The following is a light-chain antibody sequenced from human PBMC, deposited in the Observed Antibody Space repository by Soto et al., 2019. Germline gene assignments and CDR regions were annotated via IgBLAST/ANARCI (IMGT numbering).Light chain of an antibody. Sequence: EIVLTQSPGTLSLSPGEIATLSFSASQSVSSGYLAWYQQKPGQAPRLLIYGASSRATGIPDRFSGSGSGTDFTLTISRLEPEDFAVYYCQQYGSSPPTWTFGQGTKVDIK. CDR3: QQYGSSPPTWT. V-gene: IGKV3-20*01. CDR1: QSVSSGY. J-gene: IGKJ1*01. CDR2: GAS.